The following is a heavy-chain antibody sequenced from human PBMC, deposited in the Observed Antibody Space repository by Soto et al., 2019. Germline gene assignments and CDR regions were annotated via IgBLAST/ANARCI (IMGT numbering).Heavy chain of an antibody. CDR3: ARSQGSSTSLEIYYYYYYGMDV. Sequence: QVQLVQSGAEVKKPGSSVKVSCKASGGTFSSYAISWVRQAPGQGLEWMGGIIPSSGTANYAQKFQGRVTITADESTSTAYMELSSLRSEDTAVYYYARSQGSSTSLEIYYYYYYGMDVWGQGTTVTVSS. CDR1: GGTFSSYA. J-gene: IGHJ6*02. D-gene: IGHD2-2*01. CDR2: IIPSSGTA. V-gene: IGHV1-69*01.